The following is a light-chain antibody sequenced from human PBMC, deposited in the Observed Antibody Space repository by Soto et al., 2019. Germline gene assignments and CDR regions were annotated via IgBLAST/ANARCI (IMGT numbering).Light chain of an antibody. CDR1: QAISSW. Sequence: DIQMTQSPSSVSASVGDRFTITVRASQAISSWLAWYQQKPGTAPKLLIFAASSLQTGVPSRFSGSGSGTEFTLTISSLQPEDFATYYCQQASSFPPTFGQGTR. CDR3: QQASSFPPT. J-gene: IGKJ5*01. CDR2: AAS. V-gene: IGKV1D-12*01.